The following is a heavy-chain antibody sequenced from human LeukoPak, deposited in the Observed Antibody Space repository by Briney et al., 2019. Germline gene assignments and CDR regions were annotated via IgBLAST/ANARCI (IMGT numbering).Heavy chain of an antibody. CDR1: GGTFSSYA. Sequence: SVKVSCKASGGTFSSYAISWVRQAPGQGLEWMGGIIPIFGTANYAQKFQGRVTITTDESTSTAYMELSSLRSEDTAVYYCAREAVWYYDSSCYSSFDYWGQGTLVTVSS. CDR3: AREAVWYYDSSCYSSFDY. D-gene: IGHD3-22*01. V-gene: IGHV1-69*05. J-gene: IGHJ4*02. CDR2: IIPIFGTA.